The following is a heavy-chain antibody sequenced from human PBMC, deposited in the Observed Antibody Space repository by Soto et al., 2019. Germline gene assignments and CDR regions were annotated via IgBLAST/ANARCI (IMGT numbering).Heavy chain of an antibody. CDR1: GLTFSTSA. CDR2: ISHDGSHE. J-gene: IGHJ5*02. CDR3: ARNTDHRLVRGWLDP. Sequence: PGGSLRLSCAASGLTFSTSAMHWVRQAPGEGLEWVAMISHDGSHEYYGDSVKGRFSVSRDNSHNILHLQMNSLRIEDTAVYFCARNTDHRLVRGWLDPWGQGTLVTVSS. D-gene: IGHD3-10*01. V-gene: IGHV3-30-3*01.